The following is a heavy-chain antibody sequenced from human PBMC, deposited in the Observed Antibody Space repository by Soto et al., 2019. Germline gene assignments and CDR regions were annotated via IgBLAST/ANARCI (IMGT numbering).Heavy chain of an antibody. D-gene: IGHD1-7*01. CDR3: ARGDKNWNYHD. CDR2: IYYSGSA. CDR1: GGSINVGGLY. Sequence: QVQLEESGPGLVRPSQTLSLTCSVSGGSINVGGLYWSWIRQYPGKGLEWIGYIYYSGSAYSNPSLKSRVTMSIDTSKNQFSLNLTSVTAADTAVYFCARGDKNWNYHDWGQGTLFSVSS. V-gene: IGHV4-31*03. J-gene: IGHJ4*02.